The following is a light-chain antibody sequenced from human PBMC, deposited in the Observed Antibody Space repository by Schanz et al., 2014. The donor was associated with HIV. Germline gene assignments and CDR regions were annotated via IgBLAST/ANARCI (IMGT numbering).Light chain of an antibody. V-gene: IGKV3-20*01. J-gene: IGKJ1*01. Sequence: EIVLTQSPATLSLSPGERATLSCRASQSVSSYLAWYQHKPGQAPRLLISGASSRATGIPARFSGSGSGTDFTLTISRLEPEDFAVYYCQQYGSSPWTFGQGTKVEIK. CDR2: GAS. CDR3: QQYGSSPWT. CDR1: QSVSSY.